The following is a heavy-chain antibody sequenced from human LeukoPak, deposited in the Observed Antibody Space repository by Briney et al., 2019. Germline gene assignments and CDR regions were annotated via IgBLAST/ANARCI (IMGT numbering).Heavy chain of an antibody. D-gene: IGHD2-15*01. Sequence: ASVKVSCKASGYTFTSYDINWVRQATGQGLEWMGWMNPNSGNTGYAQKFQGRVTMTRNTSISTAYMELSSLRSGDTAVYYCARDEGCSGGSCYGYWFDPWGQGTLVTVSS. V-gene: IGHV1-8*01. CDR2: MNPNSGNT. CDR3: ARDEGCSGGSCYGYWFDP. CDR1: GYTFTSYD. J-gene: IGHJ5*02.